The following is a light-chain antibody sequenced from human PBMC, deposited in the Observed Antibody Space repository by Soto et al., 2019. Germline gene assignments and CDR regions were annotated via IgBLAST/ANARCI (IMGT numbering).Light chain of an antibody. J-gene: IGKJ1*01. CDR2: WAS. Sequence: DIVLTQSPDSLAVSLGERATINCKSSQTILYTSNNKSCLAWYQQRPGQPPKVLIYWASTRESGVPDRFSGSGSGTEFTLTISSVQAEDVALYYCQQYYSSPLTFGQGTKVEI. CDR3: QQYYSSPLT. V-gene: IGKV4-1*01. CDR1: QTILYTSNNKSC.